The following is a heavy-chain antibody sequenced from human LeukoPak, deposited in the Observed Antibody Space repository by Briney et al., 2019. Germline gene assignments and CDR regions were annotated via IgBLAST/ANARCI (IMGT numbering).Heavy chain of an antibody. V-gene: IGHV1-18*01. CDR1: GYTFTSYS. CDR3: ARLIVVMQFPTTLDY. CDR2: ISGNSGNP. Sequence: GASVKVSCKASGYTFTSYSISWVRQAPGHGLEWMGWISGNSGNPNYAQKFQGRVTMTIDTSTSTAYMEMRTLTSDDTAVYYCARLIVVMQFPTTLDYWGQGTLVTVSS. D-gene: IGHD3-22*01. J-gene: IGHJ4*02.